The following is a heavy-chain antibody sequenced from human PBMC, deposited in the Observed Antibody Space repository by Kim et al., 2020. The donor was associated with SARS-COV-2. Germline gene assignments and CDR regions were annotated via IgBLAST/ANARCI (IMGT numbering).Heavy chain of an antibody. Sequence: DSVKGRFTMSRDNPNNIMFLQLDGLRPEDTAVYYCAREGQSSGRAGTYDVWGRGTLVTVSS. V-gene: IGHV3-21*06. CDR3: AREGQSSGRAGTYDV. D-gene: IGHD1-7*01. J-gene: IGHJ4*03.